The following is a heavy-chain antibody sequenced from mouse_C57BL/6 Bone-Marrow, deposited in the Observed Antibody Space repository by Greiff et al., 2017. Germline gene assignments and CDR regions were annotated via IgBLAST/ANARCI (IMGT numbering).Heavy chain of an antibody. CDR3: ARGRDYYGSSYKNWYFDV. J-gene: IGHJ1*03. D-gene: IGHD1-1*01. CDR1: GYTFTDYY. CDR2: INPYNGGT. Sequence: VHVKQSGPVLVKPGASVKMSCKASGYTFTDYYMNWVKQSHGKSLEWIGVINPYNGGTSYNQKFKGKATLTVDKSSSTAYMELNSLTSEDSAVYYCARGRDYYGSSYKNWYFDVWGTGTTVTVSS. V-gene: IGHV1-19*01.